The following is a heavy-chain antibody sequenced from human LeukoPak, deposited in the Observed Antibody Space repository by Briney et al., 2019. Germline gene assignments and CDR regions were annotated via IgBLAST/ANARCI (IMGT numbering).Heavy chain of an antibody. CDR2: ISSSSSYI. V-gene: IGHV3-21*01. D-gene: IGHD3-10*01. CDR1: GFTFSSYS. CDR3: AKDRLGEVRGVGFDY. J-gene: IGHJ4*02. Sequence: GGSLRLSCAASGFTFSSYSMNWVRQAPGQGLEWVSSISSSSSYIYYADSVKGRFTISRDNAKNSLYLQMNSLRAEDTAVYYCAKDRLGEVRGVGFDYWGQGTLVTVSS.